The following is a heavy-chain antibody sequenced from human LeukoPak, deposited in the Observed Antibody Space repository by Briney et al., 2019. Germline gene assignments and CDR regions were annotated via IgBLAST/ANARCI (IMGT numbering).Heavy chain of an antibody. Sequence: GGSLRLSCAASGFTFSSYSMNWVRQAPGKGLQWVSAVSGGGGSTSYADSAKGRFTISRDNSKNTVYLQLNSLRAEDTAVYYCAKSGTACSGGSCYSHYFDFWGQGTLVTVSS. CDR2: VSGGGGST. V-gene: IGHV3-23*01. J-gene: IGHJ4*02. CDR3: AKSGTACSGGSCYSHYFDF. D-gene: IGHD2-15*01. CDR1: GFTFSSYS.